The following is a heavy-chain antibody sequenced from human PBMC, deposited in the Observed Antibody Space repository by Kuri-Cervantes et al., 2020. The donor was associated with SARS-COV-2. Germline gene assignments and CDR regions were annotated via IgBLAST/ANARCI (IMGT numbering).Heavy chain of an antibody. CDR3: ARDPSRGVRWSGYPNYFDY. D-gene: IGHD3-3*01. V-gene: IGHV4-39*07. Sequence: SETLSLTCAVYGGSLSDYYWGWIRQPPGKGLEWIGSIYYSGSTYYNPSLKSRVTISVDTSKNQFSLKLSSVTAADTAVYYCARDPSRGVRWSGYPNYFDYWGQGTLVTVSS. CDR1: GGSLSDYY. CDR2: IYYSGST. J-gene: IGHJ4*02.